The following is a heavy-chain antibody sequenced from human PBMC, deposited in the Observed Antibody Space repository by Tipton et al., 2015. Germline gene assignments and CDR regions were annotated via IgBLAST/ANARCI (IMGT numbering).Heavy chain of an antibody. Sequence: PGLVKPSETLSLNCDVSGPSISSGYQWGWIRQAPGKGLEWIGFVYPGGGTYYNPSLKSRVTILVDTTQNQVSLRLTSVTAADTAVYYCASGCINFSCYYWFDPWGPGTLVTVSS. CDR3: ASGCINFSCYYWFDP. J-gene: IGHJ5*02. CDR1: GPSISSGYQ. CDR2: VYPGGGT. V-gene: IGHV4-38-2*01. D-gene: IGHD2-21*01.